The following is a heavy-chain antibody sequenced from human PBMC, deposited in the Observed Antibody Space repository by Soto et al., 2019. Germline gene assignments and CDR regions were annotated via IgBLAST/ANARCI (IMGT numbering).Heavy chain of an antibody. CDR3: ARSMTTVIHYYYGMDV. D-gene: IGHD4-17*01. V-gene: IGHV4-59*01. CDR1: GGSISSYY. CDR2: IYYSGST. Sequence: NPSETLSLTCTVSGGSISSYYWSWIRQPPWNGLEWIGYIYYSGSTNYIPSLKSRVTISVDTSKNQFSLKLSSVTAADTAVYYCARSMTTVIHYYYGMDVWGQGTTVTVT. J-gene: IGHJ6*02.